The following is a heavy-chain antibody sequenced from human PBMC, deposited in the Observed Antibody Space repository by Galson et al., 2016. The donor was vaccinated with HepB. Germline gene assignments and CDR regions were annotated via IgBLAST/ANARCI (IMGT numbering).Heavy chain of an antibody. CDR3: ARVRSTVVTPLDAFDI. CDR2: IYYSGST. V-gene: IGHV4-59*02. CDR1: GVSVTSYY. Sequence: ETLSLTCAVSGVSVTSYYWSWIRQTPGKGLEWIGYIYYSGSTSYSSSLKSRVTFSVDTSKNQFSLKLTSVTAADTAAYYCARVRSTVVTPLDAFDIWGQGTVVTVSS. D-gene: IGHD4-23*01. J-gene: IGHJ3*02.